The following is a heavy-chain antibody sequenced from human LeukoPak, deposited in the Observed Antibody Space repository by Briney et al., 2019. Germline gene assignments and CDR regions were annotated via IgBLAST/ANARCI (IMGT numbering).Heavy chain of an antibody. CDR1: GGSIRSGRYY. J-gene: IGHJ4*02. CDR2: IYTSGST. CDR3: ARGLWSSGWYWVDY. Sequence: SQTLSLTCTVSGGSIRSGRYYWSWIRQPAGKGLEWIGRIYTSGSTNYNPSLKSRVTISVDTSKNQFSLKLSSVTAADTAVYYCARGLWSSGWYWVDYWGQGTLVTVSS. V-gene: IGHV4-61*02. D-gene: IGHD6-19*01.